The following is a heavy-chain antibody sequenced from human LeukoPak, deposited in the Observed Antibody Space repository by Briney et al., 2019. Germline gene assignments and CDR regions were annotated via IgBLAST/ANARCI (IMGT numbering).Heavy chain of an antibody. D-gene: IGHD5-18*01. CDR2: INHSGST. CDR3: ARAGGYSYGYIDY. V-gene: IGHV4-34*01. CDR1: GGSFSGYY. J-gene: IGHJ4*02. Sequence: SETLSLTCAVYGGSFSGYYWSWIRQPPGKGLEWIGEINHSGSTNYNPSLKSRVTISVDTSKNQFYLKLSSVTAADTAVYYCARAGGYSYGYIDYWGQGTLATVSS.